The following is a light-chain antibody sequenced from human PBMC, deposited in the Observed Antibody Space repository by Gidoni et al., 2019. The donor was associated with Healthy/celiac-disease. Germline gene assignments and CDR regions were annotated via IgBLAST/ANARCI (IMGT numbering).Light chain of an antibody. J-gene: IGLJ1*01. CDR1: SSDVGGYNY. Sequence: QSALTQPASVSGSPGQAITISCTGTSSDVGGYNYVSWYQQHPGKAPKLMIYDVSNRPSGFSNRFSGSKSGNTASLTISGLQAEDEADYYCSSYTSSSTSYVFGTGTKVTVL. CDR3: SSYTSSSTSYV. V-gene: IGLV2-14*03. CDR2: DVS.